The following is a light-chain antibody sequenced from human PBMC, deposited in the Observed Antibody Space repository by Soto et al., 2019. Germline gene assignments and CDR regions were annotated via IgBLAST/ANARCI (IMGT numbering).Light chain of an antibody. J-gene: IGKJ1*01. CDR1: PTISGR. CDR2: HAS. V-gene: IGKV1-5*03. CDR3: QQYNTDSHAWA. Sequence: DIMMTQSPSTLSASVGDRVTITCRATPTISGRLACYPLKPREPPKLLIYHASTLQWGVPSSFSGSGFGTEFTLTTRTLQPDEFATYFWQQYNTDSHAWAFGQGTKVDIK.